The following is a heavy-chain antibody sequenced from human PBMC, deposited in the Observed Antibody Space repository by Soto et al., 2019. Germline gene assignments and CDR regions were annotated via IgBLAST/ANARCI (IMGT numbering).Heavy chain of an antibody. CDR2: IHDSGST. V-gene: IGHV4-59*01. CDR3: ARTDGYNQRDFDY. J-gene: IGHJ4*02. Sequence: SETLSLTCTVSGGFISSYYWSWIRQPPGKGLEWIGYIHDSGSTNYNPSLKRRVTISVDRSKNQVSLKLSSVTAADTAVYYCARTDGYNQRDFDYWGQGTLVTVSS. D-gene: IGHD5-12*01. CDR1: GGFISSYY.